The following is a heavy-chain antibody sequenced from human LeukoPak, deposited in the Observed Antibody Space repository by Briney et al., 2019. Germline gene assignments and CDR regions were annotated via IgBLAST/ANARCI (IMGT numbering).Heavy chain of an antibody. D-gene: IGHD1-26*01. CDR2: IYYTGST. CDR1: GGSINNYY. Sequence: SETLSLTCTVSGGSINNYYWSWIRHPPGKGLEWIGYIYYTGSTHYNPSLKSRVTISVDTSKNQFSLQLSSVTAADTAVYYCARDPPMGEDSWGRGTLVTVSS. V-gene: IGHV4-59*01. J-gene: IGHJ4*02. CDR3: ARDPPMGEDS.